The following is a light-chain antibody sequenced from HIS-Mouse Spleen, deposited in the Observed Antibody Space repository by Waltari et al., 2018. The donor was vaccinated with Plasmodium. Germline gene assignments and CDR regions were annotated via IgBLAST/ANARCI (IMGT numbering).Light chain of an antibody. CDR3: QQYNSYWT. CDR1: QSISSW. J-gene: IGKJ1*01. V-gene: IGKV1-5*03. CDR2: KAS. Sequence: DIQMTQSPSTLSASVGDRFTITCRASQSISSWLAWYQQKPGKAPKLLIYKASSLESRVATRFSGSGSGTEFTLNISSLQPDDFATYYCQQYNSYWTFSQGTKVEIK.